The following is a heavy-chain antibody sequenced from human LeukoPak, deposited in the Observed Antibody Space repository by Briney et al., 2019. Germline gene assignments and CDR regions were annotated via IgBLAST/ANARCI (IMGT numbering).Heavy chain of an antibody. J-gene: IGHJ4*02. CDR3: ARENSGYDGGFDY. D-gene: IGHD5-12*01. CDR1: GFTFRSYE. V-gene: IGHV3-48*03. CDR2: ISDVGTT. Sequence: GGSLRLSCTTSGFTFRSYEMSWVRQAPGTGLEWVSYISDVGTTYYADSVKGRFTISRDNAKNSLFLQMNSLRAEDTAVYFCARENSGYDGGFDYWGQGTLVTVPS.